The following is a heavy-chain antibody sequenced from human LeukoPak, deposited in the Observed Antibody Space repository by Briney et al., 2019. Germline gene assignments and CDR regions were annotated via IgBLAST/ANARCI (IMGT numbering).Heavy chain of an antibody. CDR3: ARSMVRGVNNWFDP. CDR1: GGTFSSYA. V-gene: IGHV1-69*13. CDR2: IIPIFGTA. D-gene: IGHD3-10*01. J-gene: IGHJ5*02. Sequence: SVKVSCKASGGTFSSYAISWVRQAPGQGLEWMGGIIPIFGTANYAQKFQGRVTITADESTSTAYMELSSLRSEDTAVYYCARSMVRGVNNWFDPWGQGTLVTVSS.